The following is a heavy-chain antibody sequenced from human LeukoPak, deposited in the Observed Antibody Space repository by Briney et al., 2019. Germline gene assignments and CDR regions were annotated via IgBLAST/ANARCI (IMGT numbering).Heavy chain of an antibody. J-gene: IGHJ4*02. V-gene: IGHV4-39*01. CDR3: ARQQQLGREDY. D-gene: IGHD6-13*01. CDR1: GGSISSSSYY. Sequence: PSETLSLTCTVSGGSISSSSYYWGWIRQPPGKGLEWIGEINHSGSTNYNPSLKSRVTISVDTSKNQFSLKLSSVTAADTAVYYCARQQQLGREDYWGQGTLVTVSS. CDR2: INHSGST.